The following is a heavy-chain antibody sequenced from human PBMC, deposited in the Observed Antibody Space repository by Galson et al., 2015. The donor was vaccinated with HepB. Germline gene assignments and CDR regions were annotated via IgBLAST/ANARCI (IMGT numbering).Heavy chain of an antibody. D-gene: IGHD3-10*01. CDR2: ITYDGSNK. J-gene: IGHJ6*02. CDR3: ARRGGLYYYYYYGMDV. CDR1: GFTFSSYA. Sequence: SLRLSCAASGFTFSSYAMHWVRQAPGKGLEWVAVITYDGSNKYYADSVKGRFTISRDNSKNTPYLQMNSLRAEDTAVYYCARRGGLYYYYYYGMDVWGQGTTVTVSS. V-gene: IGHV3-30*04.